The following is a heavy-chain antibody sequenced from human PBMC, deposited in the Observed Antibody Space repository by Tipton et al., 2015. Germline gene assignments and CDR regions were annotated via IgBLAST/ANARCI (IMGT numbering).Heavy chain of an antibody. CDR2: IDSSRSTI. CDR3: ARDGWELLGYYYYYGMDV. Sequence: SLRLSCAASGFTFSSYGMNWVRQAPGKGLEWISYIDSSRSTIYYADSVKGRFTISRDNAKNSLYLQMNSLRDEDTAVYYCARDGWELLGYYYYYGMDVWGQGTTVTVSS. V-gene: IGHV3-48*02. J-gene: IGHJ6*02. D-gene: IGHD1-26*01. CDR1: GFTFSSYG.